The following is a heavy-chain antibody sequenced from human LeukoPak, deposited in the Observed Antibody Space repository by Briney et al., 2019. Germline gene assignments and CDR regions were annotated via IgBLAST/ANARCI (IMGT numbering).Heavy chain of an antibody. D-gene: IGHD4-11*01. CDR3: ARSYSNYLGY. CDR1: GGSISSGDYY. Sequence: SETLSLTCTVSGGSISSGDYYWRWIRQPPGTGLEWIGYLYYSGSTYYNPSLKSRVTISVDTSKNQFSLKLSSVTAADTAVYYCARSYSNYLGYWGQGTLVTVSS. J-gene: IGHJ4*02. V-gene: IGHV4-30-4*01. CDR2: LYYSGST.